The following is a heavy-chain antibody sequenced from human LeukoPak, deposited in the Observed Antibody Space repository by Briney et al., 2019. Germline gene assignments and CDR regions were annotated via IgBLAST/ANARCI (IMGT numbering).Heavy chain of an antibody. J-gene: IGHJ4*02. CDR3: ARATRIYSSGWYYSFDY. V-gene: IGHV3-74*01. CDR2: INVDGSGA. D-gene: IGHD6-19*01. Sequence: PGGPLRLSCAASGFTFSSYWIHWVRQAPGKGLVWVSHINVDGSGATYADSVKGRFTISRDNAKNTLYLHMNSLRVEDTAVYYCARATRIYSSGWYYSFDYWGQGTLVTVSS. CDR1: GFTFSSYW.